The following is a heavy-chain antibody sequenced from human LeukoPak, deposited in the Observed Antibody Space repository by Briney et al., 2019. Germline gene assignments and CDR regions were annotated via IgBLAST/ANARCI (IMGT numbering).Heavy chain of an antibody. D-gene: IGHD3-22*01. Sequence: ASVKVSCKASGGTFSSYAISWVRQAPGQGLEWMGGIIPIFGTANYARKFQGRVTITADESTSTAYMELSSLRSEDTAVYYCATSLPGSSGYYDYFDYWGQGTLVTVSS. CDR3: ATSLPGSSGYYDYFDY. V-gene: IGHV1-69*13. J-gene: IGHJ4*02. CDR2: IIPIFGTA. CDR1: GGTFSSYA.